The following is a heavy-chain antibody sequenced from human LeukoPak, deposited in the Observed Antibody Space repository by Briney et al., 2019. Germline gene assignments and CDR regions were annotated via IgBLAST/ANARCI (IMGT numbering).Heavy chain of an antibody. CDR2: ISGSGGST. J-gene: IGHJ4*02. D-gene: IGHD1-26*01. CDR1: GFTFSSYA. CDR3: AKDIVGATGDYFDY. V-gene: IGHV3-23*01. Sequence: GGSLRLSCAASGFTFSSYAMSWVRRAPGKGLEWVSAISGSGGSTYYADSVKGRFTISRDNSTNTLYLQMNSLRAEDTAVYYCAKDIVGATGDYFDYWGQGTLVTVSS.